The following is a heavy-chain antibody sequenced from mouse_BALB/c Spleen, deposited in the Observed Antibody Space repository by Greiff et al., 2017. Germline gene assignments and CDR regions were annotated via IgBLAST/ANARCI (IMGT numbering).Heavy chain of an antibody. D-gene: IGHD2-12*01. CDR2: ISNGGGST. CDR3: ARRGFVYDSYYLEY. Sequence: DVKLVESGGGLVQPGGSLKLSCAASGFTFSSYTMSWVRQTPEKRLEWVAYISNGGGSTYYPDTVKGRFTISRDNAKKTLYLQLSSLKSADTAMYYCARRGFVYDSYYLEYWGQGTTLTVAS. V-gene: IGHV5-12-2*01. J-gene: IGHJ2*01. CDR1: GFTFSSYT.